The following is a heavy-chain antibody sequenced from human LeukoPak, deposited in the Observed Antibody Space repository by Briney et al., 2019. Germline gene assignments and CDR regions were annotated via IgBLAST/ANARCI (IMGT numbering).Heavy chain of an antibody. J-gene: IGHJ4*02. Sequence: ASVKVSCKASGYTFTSYYMHWARQAPGQGLEWMGIINPSGGSTSYAQKFQGRVTMTRDMSTSTVYMELSSLRSEDTAVYYCARDTSSVYPAMPFDYWGQGTLVTVSS. CDR1: GYTFTSYY. V-gene: IGHV1-46*01. D-gene: IGHD1-14*01. CDR2: INPSGGST. CDR3: ARDTSSVYPAMPFDY.